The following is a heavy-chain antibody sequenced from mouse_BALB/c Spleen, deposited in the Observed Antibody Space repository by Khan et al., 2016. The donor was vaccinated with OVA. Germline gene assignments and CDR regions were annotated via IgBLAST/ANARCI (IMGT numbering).Heavy chain of an antibody. Sequence: EVELVESGGDLVKPGGSLKLSCAASGFTFSSYSMSWVRQTPDKRLEWVASISSGGDYTYYLDSVKGRFTISRDNAKNTLYLQMSDLKSEDKAMYYCADRLTGSFAYWGQGTLVTVAA. V-gene: IGHV5-6*01. J-gene: IGHJ3*01. CDR1: GFTFSSYS. CDR2: ISSGGDYT. CDR3: ADRLTGSFAY.